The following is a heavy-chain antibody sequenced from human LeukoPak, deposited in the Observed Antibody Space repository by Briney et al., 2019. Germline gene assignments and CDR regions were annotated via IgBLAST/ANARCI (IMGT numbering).Heavy chain of an antibody. CDR1: GFTVSSNY. V-gene: IGHV3-53*05. CDR2: IYSGGST. J-gene: IGHJ4*02. D-gene: IGHD2-2*01. CDR3: ANSHGGIVVVPAAPGEFDY. Sequence: GGSLRLSCAASGFTVSSNYMSWVRQAPGKGLEWVSVIYSGGSTYYADSVKGRFTISRDNSKNTLYLQMNSLRAEDTAVYYCANSHGGIVVVPAAPGEFDYWGQGTLVTVSS.